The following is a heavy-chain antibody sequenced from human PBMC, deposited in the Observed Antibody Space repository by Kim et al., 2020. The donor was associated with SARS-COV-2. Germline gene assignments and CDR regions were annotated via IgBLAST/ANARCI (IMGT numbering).Heavy chain of an antibody. Sequence: SETLSLTCTVSGGSISSSSYYWGWIRQPPGKGLEWIGSIYYSGSTYYNPSLKSRVTISVDTSKNQFSLKLSSVTAADTAVYYCARTTYYDFLSGYYTPYDAFDIWGQGTMVTVSS. CDR3: ARTTYYDFLSGYYTPYDAFDI. CDR1: GGSISSSSYY. D-gene: IGHD3-3*01. CDR2: IYYSGST. V-gene: IGHV4-39*01. J-gene: IGHJ3*02.